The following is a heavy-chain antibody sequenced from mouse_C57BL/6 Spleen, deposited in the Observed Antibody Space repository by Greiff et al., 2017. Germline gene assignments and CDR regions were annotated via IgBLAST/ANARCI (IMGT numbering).Heavy chain of an antibody. Sequence: EVQLQQSGPELVKPGASVKIPCKASGYTFTDYNMDWVKQSHGKSLEWIGDINPNNGGTIYNQKFKGKATLTVDKSSSTAYMELRSLTSEDTAVYYCARGSYYGSSPGAYWGQGTLVTVSA. D-gene: IGHD1-1*01. CDR2: INPNNGGT. CDR1: GYTFTDYN. V-gene: IGHV1-18*01. CDR3: ARGSYYGSSPGAY. J-gene: IGHJ3*01.